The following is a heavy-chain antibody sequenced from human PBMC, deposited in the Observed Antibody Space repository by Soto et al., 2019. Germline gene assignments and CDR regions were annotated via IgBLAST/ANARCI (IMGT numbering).Heavy chain of an antibody. CDR1: GGSISSYY. CDR3: ARRYGSGFDY. D-gene: IGHD3-10*01. CDR2: IYYSGST. Sequence: QVQLQGSGPGLVKPSETLSLTCTVSGGSISSYYWSWIRQPPGKGLEWIGYIYYSGSTNYNPSLKSRVTISVDTSKNQFSLKLSSVTAADTAVYYCARRYGSGFDYWGQGTLVTVSS. V-gene: IGHV4-59*08. J-gene: IGHJ4*02.